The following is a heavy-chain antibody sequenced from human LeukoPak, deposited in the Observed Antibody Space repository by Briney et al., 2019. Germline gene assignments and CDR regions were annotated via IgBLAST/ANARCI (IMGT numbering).Heavy chain of an antibody. CDR3: ATENAITISGVVFHYFDP. J-gene: IGHJ5*02. D-gene: IGHD3-3*01. CDR1: ADTLSGDD. Sequence: ASVKVSCKSSADTLSGDDVHWVRQAPGQGLEWLGWMSPDDGFTGYAQDFQGRLTMTTDTTINTVFMELSGLKSEDTAVYYCATENAITISGVVFHYFDPWGQGTLVTVSS. CDR2: MSPDDGFT. V-gene: IGHV1-8*01.